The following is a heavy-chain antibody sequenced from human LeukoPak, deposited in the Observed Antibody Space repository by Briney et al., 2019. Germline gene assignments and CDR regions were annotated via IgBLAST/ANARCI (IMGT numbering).Heavy chain of an antibody. J-gene: IGHJ4*02. Sequence: SGGSLRLSCAASGFTFSSYAMSWVRQAPGKGLEWVSAISGSGGSTYYADSVKGRFTISRDNSKNTLYLQMNSLRAEDTAVYYYAKSVGSWDYGYFDYWGQGTLVTVSS. CDR3: AKSVGSWDYGYFDY. V-gene: IGHV3-23*01. CDR2: ISGSGGST. CDR1: GFTFSSYA. D-gene: IGHD4/OR15-4a*01.